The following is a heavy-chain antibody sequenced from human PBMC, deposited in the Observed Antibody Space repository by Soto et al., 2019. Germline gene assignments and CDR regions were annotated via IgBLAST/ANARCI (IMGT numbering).Heavy chain of an antibody. CDR2: IYYSGST. V-gene: IGHV4-30-4*01. D-gene: IGHD4-17*01. CDR3: ARHDYGDNWFDP. J-gene: IGHJ5*02. CDR1: GGSISSGNYY. Sequence: SETLSLTCTVSGGSISSGNYYWSWIRQPPGKGLEWIGYIYYSGSTHYNPSLKSRVTISLDTSKNQVSLKLSSVTAADTAVYYCARHDYGDNWFDPWGQGTLVTVSS.